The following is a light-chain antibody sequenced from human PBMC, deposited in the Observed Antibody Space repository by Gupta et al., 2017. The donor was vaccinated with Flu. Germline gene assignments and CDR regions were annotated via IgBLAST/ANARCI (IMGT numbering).Light chain of an antibody. CDR1: SSDVGGYNY. CDR3: SSYTSISTRV. V-gene: IGLV2-14*01. J-gene: IGLJ3*02. CDR2: EVS. Sequence: SALSQLASVSGSPGQSITISSTGTSSDVGGYNYVSWYQQHPGKAPKLMIYEVSNRPSGVSNRFSASKSGNTASLTISGLQAEDEADYYCSSYTSISTRVFGGGTKLTVL.